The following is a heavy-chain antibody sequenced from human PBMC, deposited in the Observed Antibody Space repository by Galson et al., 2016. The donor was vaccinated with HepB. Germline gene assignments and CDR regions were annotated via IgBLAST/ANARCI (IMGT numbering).Heavy chain of an antibody. V-gene: IGHV3-7*03. Sequence: SLRLSCAASGFSFSLSWMSWVRKAPGKGLEWVAKVKPDGSAKYYVDSVKGRLAISRDNAKNSLFLQMNSLRVEDTAVYYCAREEYFTFDIWGQGSMVTVSS. J-gene: IGHJ3*02. D-gene: IGHD2/OR15-2a*01. CDR1: GFSFSLSW. CDR2: VKPDGSAK. CDR3: AREEYFTFDI.